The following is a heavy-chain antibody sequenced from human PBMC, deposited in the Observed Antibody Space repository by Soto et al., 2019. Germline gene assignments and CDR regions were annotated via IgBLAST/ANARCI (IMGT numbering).Heavy chain of an antibody. CDR3: ASRKSSPYFDY. CDR1: CGSISSGDYY. CDR2: IYYSGST. V-gene: IGHV4-30-4*01. J-gene: IGHJ4*02. D-gene: IGHD3-10*01. Sequence: TLSLTCTVSCGSISSGDYYWSWIRQPPGKGLEWIGYIYYSGSTYYNPSLKSRVTISVDTSKNQFSLKLSSVTAADTAVYYCASRKSSPYFDYWGQGTLVTVSS.